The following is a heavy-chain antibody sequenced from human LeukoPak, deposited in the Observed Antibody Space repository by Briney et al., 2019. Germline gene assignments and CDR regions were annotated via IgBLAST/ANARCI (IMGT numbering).Heavy chain of an antibody. D-gene: IGHD1-26*01. CDR1: GFTFSSYW. J-gene: IGHJ4*02. Sequence: PGGSLRLSCAASGFTFSSYWMHWVRQAPGKGLVWVSRINSDGSSTSYADSVKGRFTISRDSAKNTLYLQMNSLRAEDTSVYYCARDRNTGSSYENLFEYWGQGSLVTVSS. CDR3: ARDRNTGSSYENLFEY. CDR2: INSDGSST. V-gene: IGHV3-74*01.